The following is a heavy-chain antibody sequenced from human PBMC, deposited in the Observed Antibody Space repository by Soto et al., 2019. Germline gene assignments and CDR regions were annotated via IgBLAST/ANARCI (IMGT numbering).Heavy chain of an antibody. V-gene: IGHV3-30*03. D-gene: IGHD2-15*01. CDR3: AAITPDPADAFDI. CDR2: ISYDGSNK. J-gene: IGHJ3*02. CDR1: GFTFSSYG. Sequence: GGSLRLSCAASGFTFSSYGMHWVRQAPGKGLEWVAVISYDGSNKYYADSVKGRFTISRDNSKNTLYLQMNSLRAEDTAVYYCAAITPDPADAFDIWGQGTMVTVAS.